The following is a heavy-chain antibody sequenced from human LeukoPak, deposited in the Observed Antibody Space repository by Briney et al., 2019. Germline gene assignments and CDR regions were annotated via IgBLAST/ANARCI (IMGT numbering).Heavy chain of an antibody. CDR1: GFTFRNYW. CDR2: IKGDGSYK. V-gene: IGHV3-7*03. CDR3: ATSSDSSGND. Sequence: QTGGSLRLSCAASGFTFRNYWMSWVRQAPGKGLEWVANIKGDGSYKYYVDSVKGRFTISRDNAKSSLYLQMNTLRAEDTAVYYCATSSDSSGNDWGQGTLVTVSS. D-gene: IGHD3-22*01. J-gene: IGHJ4*02.